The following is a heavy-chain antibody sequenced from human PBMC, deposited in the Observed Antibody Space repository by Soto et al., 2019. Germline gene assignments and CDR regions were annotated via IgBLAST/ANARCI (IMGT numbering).Heavy chain of an antibody. CDR1: GGSFSDYY. CDR2: INHSGST. J-gene: IGHJ6*02. V-gene: IGHV4-34*01. Sequence: SETLSLTCAVYGGSFSDYYWSWIRQPPGKGLEWIGEINHSGSTNYNPSLKSRVTISVDTSENQFSLQLSSVTAADAAVYYCAKGRGVLRDGYNYYYYYGMDVWGQGTTVTVSS. CDR3: AKGRGVLRDGYNYYYYYGMDV. D-gene: IGHD5-12*01.